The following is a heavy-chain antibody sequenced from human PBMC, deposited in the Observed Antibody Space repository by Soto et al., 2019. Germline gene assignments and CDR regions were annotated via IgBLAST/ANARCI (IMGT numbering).Heavy chain of an antibody. V-gene: IGHV4-59*01. CDR1: GGSISSYY. J-gene: IGHJ2*01. Sequence: QVQLQESGPGLVKPSETLSLTCTVSGGSISSYYWSWIRQPPGKGLEWIGYIYYSGSTNYNHSLXXXXXXXXXXXXXXXXXXXXXXXXXXXXXXXXXXXNWYFDLWGRGTLVTVSS. CDR2: IYYSGST. CDR3: XXXNWYFDL.